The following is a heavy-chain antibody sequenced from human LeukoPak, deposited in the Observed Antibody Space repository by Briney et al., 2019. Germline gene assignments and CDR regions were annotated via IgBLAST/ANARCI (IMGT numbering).Heavy chain of an antibody. CDR3: AREGVVVSAAVDY. CDR2: IYSGGST. CDR1: GFTFSTNH. D-gene: IGHD2-2*01. V-gene: IGHV3-53*01. Sequence: GGSLRLSCAASGFTFSTNHMTWVRQAPGKGLEWVSVIYSGGSTYYADSVKGRFIISRDNSKNTLSLQMNSLRAEDTAVYYCAREGVVVSAAVDYWGQGTLVTVSS. J-gene: IGHJ4*02.